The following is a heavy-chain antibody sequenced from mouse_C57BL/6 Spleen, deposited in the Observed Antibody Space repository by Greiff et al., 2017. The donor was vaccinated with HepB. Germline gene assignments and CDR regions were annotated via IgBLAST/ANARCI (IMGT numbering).Heavy chain of an antibody. V-gene: IGHV5-4*01. Sequence: EVQLQESGGGLVKPGGSLKLSCAASGFTFSSYAMSWVRQTPEKRLEWVATISDGGSYTYYPDNVKGRFTISRDNAKNNLYLQMSHLKSEDTAMYYCARDRGDGYYRGYAMDYWGQGTSVTVSS. D-gene: IGHD2-3*01. CDR1: GFTFSSYA. J-gene: IGHJ4*01. CDR2: ISDGGSYT. CDR3: ARDRGDGYYRGYAMDY.